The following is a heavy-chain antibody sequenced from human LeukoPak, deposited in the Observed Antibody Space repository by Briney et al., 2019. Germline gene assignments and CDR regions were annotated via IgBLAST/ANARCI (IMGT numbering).Heavy chain of an antibody. CDR1: GYSFTSYW. J-gene: IGHJ6*04. Sequence: GESLKISCKGSGYSFTSYWISWVRQMPGKGLEWMGRIDPSDSYTNYSPSFQGHVTISADKSVSTAYLQWSSRKASDTAMYYCARPVYGSGNRMDVWGKGTTVTVSS. CDR2: IDPSDSYT. CDR3: ARPVYGSGNRMDV. V-gene: IGHV5-10-1*01. D-gene: IGHD3-10*01.